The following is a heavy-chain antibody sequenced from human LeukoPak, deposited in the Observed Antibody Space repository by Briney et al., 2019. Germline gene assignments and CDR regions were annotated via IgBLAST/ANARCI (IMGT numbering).Heavy chain of an antibody. J-gene: IGHJ3*02. CDR2: IYHSGST. CDR1: GGSISSSNW. CDR3: TRGFFFYSTHDAFDI. D-gene: IGHD2-2*01. V-gene: IGHV4-4*02. Sequence: PSETLSLTCAVSGGSISSSNWWSWVRQPPGKGLEWIGEIYHSGSTNYNPSLKSRVTISVDKSKNQFSLKLSSVIAADTAVYYCTRGFFFYSTHDAFDIWGQGTMVTVSS.